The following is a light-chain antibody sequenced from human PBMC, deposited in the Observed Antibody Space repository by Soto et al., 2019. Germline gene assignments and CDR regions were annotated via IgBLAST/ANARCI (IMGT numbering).Light chain of an antibody. CDR2: WAS. V-gene: IGKV4-1*01. Sequence: DIVMTQSPDSLAVSLGERATINCKSSQRVLYSSNNKNYLAWYQQKPGQPPKLLIYWASTRASGVPDRFSGSGTGTDCALTISNLQAEDVAGYYCQQSYSSPYTFGQGTKLEIK. CDR1: QRVLYSSNNKNY. J-gene: IGKJ2*01. CDR3: QQSYSSPYT.